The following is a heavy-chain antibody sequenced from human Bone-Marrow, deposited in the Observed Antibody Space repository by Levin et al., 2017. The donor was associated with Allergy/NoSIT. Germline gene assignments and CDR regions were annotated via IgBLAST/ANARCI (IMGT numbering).Heavy chain of an antibody. CDR2: LDDSGNT. CDR3: AREGYSYGACDF. V-gene: IGHV4-4*08. CDR1: GGSINGYF. D-gene: IGHD5-18*01. Sequence: PSETLSLICTVSGGSINGYFWSWIRQSPGKGLEWIGHLDDSGNTVYNASLKSRVTISADTSRNQVSLNLRLVTAADTAVYYCAREGYSYGACDFWGQGTSVTVSS. J-gene: IGHJ6*02.